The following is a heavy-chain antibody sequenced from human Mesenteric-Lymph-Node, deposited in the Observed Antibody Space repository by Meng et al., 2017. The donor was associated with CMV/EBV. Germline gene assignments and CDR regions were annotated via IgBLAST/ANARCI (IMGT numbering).Heavy chain of an antibody. V-gene: IGHV4-59*01. Sequence: GSLRLSCTVSGGSISSYYWSWIRQPPGKGLEWIGYIYYSGSTNYNPSLKSRVTISVDTSKNQFSLKLSSVTAADTAVYYCARAPYCSSTSCFHHNYGMDVWGQGTTVTVSS. D-gene: IGHD2-2*01. CDR1: GGSISSYY. CDR3: ARAPYCSSTSCFHHNYGMDV. CDR2: IYYSGST. J-gene: IGHJ6*02.